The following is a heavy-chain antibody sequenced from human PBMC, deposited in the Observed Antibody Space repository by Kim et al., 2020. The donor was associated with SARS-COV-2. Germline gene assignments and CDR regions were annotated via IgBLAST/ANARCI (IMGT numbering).Heavy chain of an antibody. J-gene: IGHJ4*02. Sequence: GGSLRLSCAASGFTFSAYSMNWVRQAPGKGLEWVSHISSGTIVHADSVKGRFTISRDTAKNSLFLQMNSLRADDTAVYYCARDRDYAFDYWGQGTLVTVSS. V-gene: IGHV3-48*04. CDR3: ARDRDYAFDY. CDR1: GFTFSAYS. D-gene: IGHD2-2*01. CDR2: ISSGTI.